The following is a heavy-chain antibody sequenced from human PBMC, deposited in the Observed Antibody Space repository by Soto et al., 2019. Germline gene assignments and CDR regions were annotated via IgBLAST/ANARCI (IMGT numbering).Heavy chain of an antibody. D-gene: IGHD3-22*01. J-gene: IGHJ4*02. V-gene: IGHV3-7*01. CDR1: GFTLSSYW. Sequence: PGGSLRLSCEASGFTLSSYWMSWIRQAPGKGLEWVANTRQDGGQSYLVDSVQGRFTISRDNAKNTLYLQMNSLRAEGTAVYYCARDLAYDSSGYADYWRQGTLVTVSS. CDR3: ARDLAYDSSGYADY. CDR2: TRQDGGQS.